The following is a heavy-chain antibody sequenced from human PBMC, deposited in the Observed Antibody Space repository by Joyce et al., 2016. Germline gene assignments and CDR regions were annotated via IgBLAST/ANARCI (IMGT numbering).Heavy chain of an antibody. J-gene: IGHJ5*02. V-gene: IGHV1-8*01. CDR2: MKPNSGNT. CDR3: ARERNFGDLSFDP. CDR1: GYTFTSYD. Sequence: QVQLVQSGAEVKKPGASVKVSCKASGYTFTSYDINWVRQATGQGLEWKGWMKPNSGNTGYAQKFQGRVTMTWNTSISTAYMELSSLRSGDTAIYYCARERNFGDLSFDPWGQGTLVTVSS. D-gene: IGHD4-17*01.